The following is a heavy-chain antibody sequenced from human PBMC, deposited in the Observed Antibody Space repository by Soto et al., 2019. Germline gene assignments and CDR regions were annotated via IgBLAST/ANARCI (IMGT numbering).Heavy chain of an antibody. J-gene: IGHJ4*02. D-gene: IGHD2-2*01. CDR3: ARVTGYCSSTSCYAFDY. CDR1: GGSISSGGYY. V-gene: IGHV4-31*03. CDR2: IYYSGST. Sequence: SETLSLTCTVSGGSISSGGYYWSWIRQHPGKGLEWIGYIYYSGSTYYNPSLKSRVTISVDTSKNQFSLKLSSVTAADTAVYYCARVTGYCSSTSCYAFDYWGQGTLVTVSS.